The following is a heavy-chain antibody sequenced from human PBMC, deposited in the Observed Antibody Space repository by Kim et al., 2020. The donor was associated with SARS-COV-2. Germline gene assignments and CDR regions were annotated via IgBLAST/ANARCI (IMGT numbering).Heavy chain of an antibody. V-gene: IGHV3-30*18. D-gene: IGHD3-9*01. J-gene: IGHJ4*02. CDR2: ISYDGSNK. CDR3: AKAQGQLRYFDWLLLNY. CDR1: GFTFSSYG. Sequence: GGSLRLSCAASGFTFSSYGMHWVRQAPGKGLEWVAVISYDGSNKYYADSVKGRFTISRDNSKNTLYLQMNSLRAEDTAVYYCAKAQGQLRYFDWLLLNYWGQGTLVTVSS.